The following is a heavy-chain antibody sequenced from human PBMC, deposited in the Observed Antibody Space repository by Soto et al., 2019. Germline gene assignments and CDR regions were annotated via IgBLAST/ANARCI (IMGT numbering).Heavy chain of an antibody. D-gene: IGHD5-18*01. CDR2: ISAYNGNT. CDR3: ASSLLVGYGLEGESD. CDR1: GYTFTSYG. J-gene: IGHJ4*02. Sequence: QVQLVQSGAEVKKPGASVKVSCKASGYTFTSYGISWVRQAPGQGLEWMGWISAYNGNTNYAQKLQGRVTMTTATSXXTAYMELRSLRSDDTAVYYCASSLLVGYGLEGESDWGQGTLVTVSS. V-gene: IGHV1-18*01.